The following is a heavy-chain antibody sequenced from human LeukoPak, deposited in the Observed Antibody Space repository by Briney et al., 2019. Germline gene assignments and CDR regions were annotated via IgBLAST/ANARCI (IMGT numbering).Heavy chain of an antibody. V-gene: IGHV5-51*01. CDR2: IYPGDSDT. J-gene: IGHJ4*02. CDR3: ARHPNDYGDYPGG. CDR1: GYSFTSYW. Sequence: PGESLKISCKGSGYSFTSYWIGWVRQVPGKGLEWMGIIYPGDSDTRYSPSFQGQVTISADKSISTAYLQWSSLKASDTAMYYCARHPNDYGDYPGGWGQGTLVTVSS. D-gene: IGHD4-17*01.